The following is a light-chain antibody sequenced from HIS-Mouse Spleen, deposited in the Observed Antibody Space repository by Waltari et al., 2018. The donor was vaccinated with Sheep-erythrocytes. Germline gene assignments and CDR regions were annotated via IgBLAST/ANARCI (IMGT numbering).Light chain of an antibody. V-gene: IGLV1-47*01. CDR2: RNN. J-gene: IGLJ3*02. CDR1: SSQIGRNY. Sequence: QSVLTQPPSASGTPGQRVTISSSGSSSQIGRNYVSSYQQLPGTAPKLLIYRNNQRPSGVPDRFSGSKSGTSASLAISGLRSEDEADYYCAAWDDSLSGNWVFGGGTKLTVL. CDR3: AAWDDSLSGNWV.